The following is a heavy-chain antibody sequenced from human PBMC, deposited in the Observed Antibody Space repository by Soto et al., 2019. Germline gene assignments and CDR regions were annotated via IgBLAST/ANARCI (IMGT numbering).Heavy chain of an antibody. V-gene: IGHV4-59*01. CDR2: IYYSGST. CDR3: ARDGYSYDSSGYYPD. Sequence: QVQLQESGPGLVKPSETLSLTCTVSGGSISSYYWSWIRQPPGKGLEWIGYIYYSGSTNYNPSLKSRVTTSVDTSKTQFSQKLSSVTAADTAVYYCARDGYSYDSSGYYPDWGQGTLVTVSS. D-gene: IGHD3-22*01. J-gene: IGHJ4*02. CDR1: GGSISSYY.